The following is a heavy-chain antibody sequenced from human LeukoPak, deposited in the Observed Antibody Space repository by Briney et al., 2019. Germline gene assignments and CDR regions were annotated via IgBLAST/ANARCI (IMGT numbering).Heavy chain of an antibody. J-gene: IGHJ4*02. CDR2: ISYDGSHK. V-gene: IGHV3-30*04. Sequence: GGSLRLSCAASGFTFSSYAMHWVRQAPGKGLEWVAVISYDGSHKYYTDSVKGRFTISRDNSKNTLYLQMNSLRAEDTAVYYCARDLMGIAYRGAFYYWGQGTLVTVSS. D-gene: IGHD6-13*01. CDR1: GFTFSSYA. CDR3: ARDLMGIAYRGAFYY.